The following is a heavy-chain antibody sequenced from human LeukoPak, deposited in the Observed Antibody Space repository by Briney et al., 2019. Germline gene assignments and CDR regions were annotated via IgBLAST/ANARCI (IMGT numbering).Heavy chain of an antibody. Sequence: GGSLRLSCAASGFTFSSYGMHWVRQAPGKGLEHVSSINSNGDIKNLAYSVKGRFTISRDNSRSTLYLQIGSLRPDDMAVYYCARDRLTDGGDEPMTRTSGGFDCWGRGTLVSVSS. CDR3: ARDRLTDGGDEPMTRTSGGFDC. V-gene: IGHV3-64*01. CDR2: INSNGDIK. D-gene: IGHD3-16*01. J-gene: IGHJ4*02. CDR1: GFTFSSYG.